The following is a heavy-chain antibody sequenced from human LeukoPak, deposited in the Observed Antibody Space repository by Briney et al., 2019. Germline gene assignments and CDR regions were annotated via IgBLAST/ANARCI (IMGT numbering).Heavy chain of an antibody. CDR2: INHSGST. Sequence: SETLSLTCAVYGGSFSGYYWSWIRQPPGKGLEWIGEINHSGSTNYNPSLQSRVTISVDTSKNQFSLKLSSVTAADTAVYYCARGRFYGDYIWGSYRPGSYFDYWGQGTLVTVSS. CDR1: GGSFSGYY. D-gene: IGHD3-16*02. V-gene: IGHV4-34*01. J-gene: IGHJ4*02. CDR3: ARGRFYGDYIWGSYRPGSYFDY.